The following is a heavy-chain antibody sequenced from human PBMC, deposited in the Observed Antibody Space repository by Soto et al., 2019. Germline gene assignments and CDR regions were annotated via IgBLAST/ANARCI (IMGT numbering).Heavy chain of an antibody. Sequence: MQMVESGGGSVQPGGSLRLSCAASGFPFSHYWMHWVRQTPGKGLVWVSRINPAGTITNYADSVEGRFTISSDNADRALFFQMNSLRAEDKAIYSVTSDTFGLRDTWGQGTLVTVSS. CDR3: TSDTFGLRDT. V-gene: IGHV3-74*01. CDR1: GFPFSHYW. CDR2: INPAGTIT. J-gene: IGHJ5*02. D-gene: IGHD3-16*01.